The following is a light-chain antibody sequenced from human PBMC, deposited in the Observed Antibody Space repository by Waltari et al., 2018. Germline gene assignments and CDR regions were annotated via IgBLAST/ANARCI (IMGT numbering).Light chain of an antibody. V-gene: IGKV2-40*01. CDR2: EVS. CDR1: QSLLDSEDGNTY. Sequence: DIVMTQTPLSLPVTLGEPASISCRSSQSLLDSEDGNTYLEWYLQKPGQSPQLLIYEVSNRASGVPDRFSGSGSDTDFTLKISRVEAEYVGVYYCMQALEFPFTFGPGTKLDIK. CDR3: MQALEFPFT. J-gene: IGKJ3*01.